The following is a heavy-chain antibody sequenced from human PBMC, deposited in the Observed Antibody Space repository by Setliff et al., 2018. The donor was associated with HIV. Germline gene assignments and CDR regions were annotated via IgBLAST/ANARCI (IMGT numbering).Heavy chain of an antibody. CDR2: ISSSGTTT. V-gene: IGHV3-11*04. Sequence: GGSLRLSCAASGFTFSDHYMDWVRQAPGKGLEWLCYISSSGTTTYYGDSVKGRFTISRDNAKNSVHLQMNSLRVEDTAVYFCAAQGVLWGQGTQVTVSS. CDR3: AAQGVL. J-gene: IGHJ4*02. CDR1: GFTFSDHY.